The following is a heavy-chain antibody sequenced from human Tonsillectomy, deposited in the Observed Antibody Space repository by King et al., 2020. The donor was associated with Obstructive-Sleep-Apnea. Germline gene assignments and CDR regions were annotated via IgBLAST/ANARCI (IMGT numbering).Heavy chain of an antibody. V-gene: IGHV4-38-2*02. CDR2: IYHSGST. CDR1: GDSISSGYY. CDR3: ATGQWLTYFNS. Sequence: VQLQESGPGLVKPSETLYLTCTVSGDSISSGYYWGWIRPFPGKGLEWIATIYHSGSTYYNPSLKSRVTISIDTSKNQFSLKMTSVTAADRAVYYCATGQWLTYFNSWGQGTLVTVSS. D-gene: IGHD6-19*01. J-gene: IGHJ4*02.